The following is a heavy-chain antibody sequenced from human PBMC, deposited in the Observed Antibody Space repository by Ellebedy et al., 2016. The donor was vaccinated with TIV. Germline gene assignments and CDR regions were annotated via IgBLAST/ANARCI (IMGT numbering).Heavy chain of an antibody. D-gene: IGHD3-9*01. V-gene: IGHV3-66*01. J-gene: IGHJ4*02. CDR1: GFTVSSIY. CDR2: LYIGGST. Sequence: GESLKISCAASGFTVSSIYMTWVRQAPGQGLEWVSILYIGGSTYYADSVKGRFTISRDNSKNTLYLQMNNLRAEDTAVYYCARGPFDGNYLDYWGQGTLVTVSS. CDR3: ARGPFDGNYLDY.